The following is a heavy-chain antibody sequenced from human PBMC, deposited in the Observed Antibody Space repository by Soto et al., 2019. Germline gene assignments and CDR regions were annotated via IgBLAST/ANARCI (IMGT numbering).Heavy chain of an antibody. D-gene: IGHD2-21*01. CDR3: ARANIVVVNTYYFDY. CDR2: IYYSGST. V-gene: IGHV4-59*01. J-gene: IGHJ4*02. Sequence: QVQLQESGPGLVKPSETLSLTCTVSGGSISSYYWSWIRQPPGKGLEWIGYIYYSGSTNYNPSLKSRVTISVDTSKNQFSLKLSSVTAADTAVYYCARANIVVVNTYYFDYWGQGTLVTVSS. CDR1: GGSISSYY.